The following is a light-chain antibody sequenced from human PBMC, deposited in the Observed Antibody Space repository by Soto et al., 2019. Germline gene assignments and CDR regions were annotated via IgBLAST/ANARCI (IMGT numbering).Light chain of an antibody. J-gene: IGLJ1*01. CDR2: GNS. CDR1: SSNIGAGYD. CDR3: QSYDSSPSAYV. Sequence: QSVLAQPPSVSGAPGQRVTISCTGSSSNIGAGYDVHWYQQLPGTAPKLLIYGNSNRPSGVPDRFSGSKSGTSASLAITGLQAEDEADYYCQSYDSSPSAYVFGTGTKVTLL. V-gene: IGLV1-40*01.